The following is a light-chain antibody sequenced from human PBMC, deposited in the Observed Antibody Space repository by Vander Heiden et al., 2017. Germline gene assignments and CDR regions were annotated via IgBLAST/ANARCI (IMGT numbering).Light chain of an antibody. CDR1: SSNIEPHS. CDR3: AVWDDSLNGWV. CDR2: ANN. Sequence: QSVLIQPPSASGTPGQRVTISCSGSSSNIEPHSVNWYQQLPGTAPKRLIYANNQRPSGFPARFSGSKSGTSASLAIRGLQSADEADYYCAVWDDSLNGWVFGGGTKLTVL. V-gene: IGLV1-44*01. J-gene: IGLJ3*02.